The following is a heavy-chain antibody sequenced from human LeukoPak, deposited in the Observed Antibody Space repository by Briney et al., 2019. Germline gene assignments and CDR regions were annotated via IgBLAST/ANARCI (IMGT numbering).Heavy chain of an antibody. V-gene: IGHV3-7*01. CDR1: GFTFSSYW. D-gene: IGHD2-2*01. J-gene: IGHJ4*02. CDR2: IKQDGSEK. CDR3: ARGGIVVVPAPSPLDY. Sequence: GGSLRLSCAASGFTFSSYWMSWVRQAPGKGLEWVANIKQDGSEKYYVDSVKGRFTISRDNAKNSLYLQMNSLRAEDTAVYYCARGGIVVVPAPSPLDYWGQGTLVTVSS.